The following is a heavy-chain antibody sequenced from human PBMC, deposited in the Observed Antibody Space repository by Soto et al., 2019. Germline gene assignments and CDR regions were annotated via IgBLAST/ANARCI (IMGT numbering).Heavy chain of an antibody. CDR1: GGSFSSYS. CDR2: IIPIFGAT. Sequence: QVQLVQSGAEVKRPGSSVKVSCKASGGSFSSYSISWVRQAPGQGLEWMGGIIPIFGATNYAQKFQGRVTISADESTSTAYMEVSGLRSEDTAXXXXARDGDHXAARHWGQGTLVTVSS. D-gene: IGHD6-6*01. J-gene: IGHJ4*02. CDR3: ARDGDHXAARH. V-gene: IGHV1-69*01.